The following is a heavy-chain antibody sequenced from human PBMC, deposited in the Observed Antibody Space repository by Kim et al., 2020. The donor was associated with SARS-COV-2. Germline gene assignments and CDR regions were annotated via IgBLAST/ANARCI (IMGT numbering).Heavy chain of an antibody. CDR2: ICYDGSKT. CDR1: GFTFSSYG. D-gene: IGHD1-26*01. Sequence: GGSLRLSCAASGFTFSSYGMHWVRQAPGKGLEWVAVICYDGSKTYYADSVRGRFTISRDNSKNTLYLQMNSLRAEDTAVYYCASSGSYSSFDYWRQGTLVTVSS. V-gene: IGHV3-33*08. J-gene: IGHJ4*02. CDR3: ASSGSYSSFDY.